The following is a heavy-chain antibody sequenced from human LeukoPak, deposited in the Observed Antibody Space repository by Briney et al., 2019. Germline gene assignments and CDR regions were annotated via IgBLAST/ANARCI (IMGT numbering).Heavy chain of an antibody. D-gene: IGHD3-3*01. V-gene: IGHV4-61*02. CDR3: ARDRVDYDFWSGPFDY. CDR2: IYTSGST. CDR1: GGSISSGRYY. J-gene: IGHJ4*02. Sequence: PSQTLSLTCTVSGGSISSGRYYWSWIRQPAGKGLEWIGRIYTSGSTNYNPSLKSRVTISVDTTKNQFSLKLSSVTAADTAVYYCARDRVDYDFWSGPFDYWGQGTLVTVSS.